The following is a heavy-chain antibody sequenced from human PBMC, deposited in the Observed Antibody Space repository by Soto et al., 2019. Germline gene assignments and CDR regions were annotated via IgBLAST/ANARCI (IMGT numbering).Heavy chain of an antibody. CDR1: GGTFSSYA. Sequence: SVKVSCKASGGTFSSYAISWVRQSPGQGLEWMGGIIPIFGTANYAQKFQGRVTITADESTSTAYMELSSLRSEDTAVYYCARDHCSGGSCYPGTIWWFDPWGQGTLVTVSS. J-gene: IGHJ5*02. CDR2: IIPIFGTA. V-gene: IGHV1-69*13. D-gene: IGHD2-15*01. CDR3: ARDHCSGGSCYPGTIWWFDP.